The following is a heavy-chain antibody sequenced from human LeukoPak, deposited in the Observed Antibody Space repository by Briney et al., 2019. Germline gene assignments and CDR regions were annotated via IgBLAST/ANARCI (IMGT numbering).Heavy chain of an antibody. D-gene: IGHD2-2*01. CDR3: ARLGSTRTSYYYYYGMDV. V-gene: IGHV3-11*01. Sequence: GGSLRLSCAASGFTFSDYYMSWIRQAPGKGLEWVSYISSSGSTIYYADSVKGRFTISRDNAKNSLYLQMNSLRAEDTAVYYCARLGSTRTSYYYYYGMDVWGQGTTVTVSS. J-gene: IGHJ6*02. CDR2: ISSSGSTI. CDR1: GFTFSDYY.